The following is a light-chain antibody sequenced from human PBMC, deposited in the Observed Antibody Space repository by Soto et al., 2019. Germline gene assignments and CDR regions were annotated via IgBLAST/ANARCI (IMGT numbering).Light chain of an antibody. Sequence: QSVLTQPPSASGTPGQRVTISCSGSSSNIGSNTVNWYQQLPGTAPKLLIYSNNQRPSGVPDRFSASKSGASASLAISGLQSEDEAGYYCAAWDDSLNGVVFGGGTQLTVL. CDR3: AAWDDSLNGVV. J-gene: IGLJ2*01. V-gene: IGLV1-44*01. CDR2: SNN. CDR1: SSNIGSNT.